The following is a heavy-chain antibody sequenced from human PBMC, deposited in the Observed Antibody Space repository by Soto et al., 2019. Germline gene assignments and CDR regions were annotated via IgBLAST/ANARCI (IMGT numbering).Heavy chain of an antibody. V-gene: IGHV1-3*01. Sequence: ASVKVSCKASGYTFTSYAMHWVRQAPGQRLEWMGWINAGSGNTKYSQKFQGRVTITRDTSASTAYMELSSLRSEDTAVYYCASSEGTYYGSGSYPWFDPWGQGTLVTVSS. CDR1: GYTFTSYA. D-gene: IGHD3-10*01. CDR3: ASSEGTYYGSGSYPWFDP. CDR2: INAGSGNT. J-gene: IGHJ5*02.